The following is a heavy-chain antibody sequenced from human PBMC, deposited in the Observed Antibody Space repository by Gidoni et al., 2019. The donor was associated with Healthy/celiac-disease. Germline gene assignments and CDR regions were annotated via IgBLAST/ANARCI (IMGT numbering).Heavy chain of an antibody. D-gene: IGHD3-22*01. Sequence: QVQLHESAPGLVKPSETLSPPCTVSACSISRYYWSWLRQPPGKRLAWIGYIYYSRSTNYNPSLKSRVTISVDTSKNRCSLKLSAVTAADTAVYYCARVPYYYDSSGYRVRYGMDVWGQGTTVTVSS. CDR2: IYYSRST. CDR3: ARVPYYYDSSGYRVRYGMDV. V-gene: IGHV4-59*01. CDR1: ACSISRYY. J-gene: IGHJ6*02.